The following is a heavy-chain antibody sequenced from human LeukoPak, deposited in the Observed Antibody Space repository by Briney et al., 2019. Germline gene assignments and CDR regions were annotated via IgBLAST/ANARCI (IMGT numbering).Heavy chain of an antibody. CDR1: GGSISSGGYY. CDR2: IYYSGST. V-gene: IGHV4-31*03. Sequence: PSQTLSLTCTVSGGSISSGGYYWSWIRQHPGKGLEWIGYIYYSGSTYYNPSLKSRVTISVDTSKNQFSLKLSSLTAADTAGYFCARRWNGGYFDYGAKGPLVTVSS. D-gene: IGHD1-1*01. CDR3: ARRWNGGYFDY. J-gene: IGHJ4*02.